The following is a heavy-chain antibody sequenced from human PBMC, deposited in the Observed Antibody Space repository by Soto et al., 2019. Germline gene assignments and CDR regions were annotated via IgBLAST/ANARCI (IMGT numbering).Heavy chain of an antibody. CDR3: ARDKDRLQLGGNYYYIMDV. CDR1: GDTFSSYA. D-gene: IGHD5-12*01. V-gene: IGHV1-69*12. Sequence: QVQLVQSGAEVKKPGSSVKVSCKASGDTFSSYAISWVRQVPGQGLEWMGGIMPIFGTPDYAQNFQGRVTITADEATSTAYMELSSLRSEDTGVYYCARDKDRLQLGGNYYYIMDVWGQGTTVTVSS. CDR2: IMPIFGTP. J-gene: IGHJ6*02.